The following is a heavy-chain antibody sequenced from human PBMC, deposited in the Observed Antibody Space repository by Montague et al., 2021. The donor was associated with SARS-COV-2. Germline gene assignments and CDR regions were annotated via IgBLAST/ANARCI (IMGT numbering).Heavy chain of an antibody. J-gene: IGHJ5*02. D-gene: IGHD2-2*01. V-gene: IGHV3-48*03. Sequence: RLSWSASGFNFGVYEMNWVRQTPGKGLEWVSYINGGSSDVYYADSVMGRFTISRDNAESSLYLQMNSLRAEDTAVYYCAPAVPVADDSWGQGTLVTVSS. CDR1: GFNFGVYE. CDR3: APAVPVADDS. CDR2: INGGSSDV.